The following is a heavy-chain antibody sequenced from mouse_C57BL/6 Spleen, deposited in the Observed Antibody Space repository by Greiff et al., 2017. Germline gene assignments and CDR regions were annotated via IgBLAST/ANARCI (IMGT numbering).Heavy chain of an antibody. Sequence: VQLKQSGAELVMPGASVKLSCKASGYTFTSYRMHWVKQRPGQGLEWIGEIDPSDSYTNYNQKFKGKSTLTVDKSSSTACMQLSSLTSEDTAIYYCARGGQLACFADWGQGTLVTVSA. CDR1: GYTFTSYR. J-gene: IGHJ3*01. D-gene: IGHD4-1*02. CDR3: ARGGQLACFAD. V-gene: IGHV1-69*01. CDR2: IDPSDSYT.